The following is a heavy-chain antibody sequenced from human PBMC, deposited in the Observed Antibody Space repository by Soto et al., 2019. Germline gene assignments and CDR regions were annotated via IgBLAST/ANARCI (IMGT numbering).Heavy chain of an antibody. CDR1: GGSISSYY. Sequence: SETLSLTCTVSGGSISSYYWSWIRQPPGKGLEWIGYIYYSGSTNYNPSLKSRVTISVDTSKNQFSPKLSSVTAADTAVYYCARDRGGYYDSSGYTASQRLGYYGMDVWGQGTTVTVSS. J-gene: IGHJ6*02. D-gene: IGHD3-22*01. CDR3: ARDRGGYYDSSGYTASQRLGYYGMDV. V-gene: IGHV4-59*01. CDR2: IYYSGST.